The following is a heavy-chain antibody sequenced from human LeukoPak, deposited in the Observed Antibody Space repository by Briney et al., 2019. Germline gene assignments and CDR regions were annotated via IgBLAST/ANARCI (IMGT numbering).Heavy chain of an antibody. CDR1: GFTFSSYW. CDR2: IRHDGSEK. Sequence: GGSLRLSCAASGFTFSSYWMSWVNQVPGKGLEWVANIRHDGSEKYFVDSVKGRFTISRDNAKNSLYLQMNSLRAEETAVYYCARDGMGVIKAFDIWGQGTMVTVSS. J-gene: IGHJ3*02. V-gene: IGHV3-7*04. CDR3: ARDGMGVIKAFDI. D-gene: IGHD3-10*01.